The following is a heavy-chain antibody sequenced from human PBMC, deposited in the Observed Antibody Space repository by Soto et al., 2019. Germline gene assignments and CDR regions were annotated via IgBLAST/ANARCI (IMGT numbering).Heavy chain of an antibody. Sequence: QVQLEQSGAEVKKPGSSVKVSCKASGGTLSDHGVAWLRQAPGQGLEWMGGTIPVFNTAKYAQKFQGRVTVTADKFMNIAYMELSSLISEDTAFYFCARGVVGSGNYYTGPSAFDIWGRGTMVIVSS. D-gene: IGHD3-10*01. CDR3: ARGVVGSGNYYTGPSAFDI. V-gene: IGHV1-69*06. CDR1: GGTLSDHG. CDR2: TIPVFNTA. J-gene: IGHJ3*02.